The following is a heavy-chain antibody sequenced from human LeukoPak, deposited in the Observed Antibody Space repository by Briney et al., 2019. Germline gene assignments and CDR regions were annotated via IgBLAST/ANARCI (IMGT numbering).Heavy chain of an antibody. CDR2: ISAYNGNT. Sequence: ASVKVSCKASGYTFTSYGISWVRHAPGQGLEWVGWISAYNGNTNYAQKLQGRVTMTTDTSTSTAYMELRSLRSDDTAVYYCARDGGLLATGEVDYWGQGTLVTVSS. CDR3: ARDGGLLATGEVDY. D-gene: IGHD7-27*01. CDR1: GYTFTSYG. J-gene: IGHJ4*02. V-gene: IGHV1-18*01.